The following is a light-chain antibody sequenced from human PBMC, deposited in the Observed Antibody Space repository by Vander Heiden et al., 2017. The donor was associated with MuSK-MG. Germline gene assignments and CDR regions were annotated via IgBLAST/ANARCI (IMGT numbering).Light chain of an antibody. CDR2: GAS. CDR1: ESVTSS. CDR3: HQDHYWWT. Sequence: EIVLTQSPGTLSLSPGERATLSCRASESVTSSVAWYQQKPGQAPRLLIFGASTRANGIPVRFSGSGSGTEFTLTISSLQSEDFAVYYLHQDHYWWTFGQGTRVEIK. J-gene: IGKJ1*01. V-gene: IGKV3-15*01.